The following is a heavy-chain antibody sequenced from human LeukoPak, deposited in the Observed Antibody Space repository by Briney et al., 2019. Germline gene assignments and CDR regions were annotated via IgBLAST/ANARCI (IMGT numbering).Heavy chain of an antibody. CDR1: GGSISSTYW. J-gene: IGHJ3*02. D-gene: IGHD6-19*01. V-gene: IGHV4-4*02. CDR3: ARGSGWYVIIFDI. CDR2: IYHSGST. Sequence: SGTLSLTCAVSGGSISSTYWWSWVRQSPGKGLEWIGEIYHSGSTNYNPSFESRVTMSVDKSKNQFSLELNSVTAADTAVYYCARGSGWYVIIFDIWGQGTMVTVSS.